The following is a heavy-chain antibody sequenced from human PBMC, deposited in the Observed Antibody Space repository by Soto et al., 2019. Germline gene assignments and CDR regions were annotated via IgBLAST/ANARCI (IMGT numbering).Heavy chain of an antibody. CDR1: GFTFSSYG. V-gene: IGHV3-33*01. D-gene: IGHD3-16*01. CDR2: IWYDGSNK. Sequence: QVQLVESGGGVVQPGRSLRLSCAASGFTFSSYGMHWVRQAPGKGLEWVAVIWYDGSNKYYADSVKGRFTISRDNSKNTLYLQMNSLRAEETAVYYCARAGEGSMTYYYFDYWGQGTLVTVSS. J-gene: IGHJ4*02. CDR3: ARAGEGSMTYYYFDY.